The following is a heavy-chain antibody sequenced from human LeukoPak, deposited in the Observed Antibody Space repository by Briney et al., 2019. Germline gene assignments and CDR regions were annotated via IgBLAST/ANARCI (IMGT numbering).Heavy chain of an antibody. J-gene: IGHJ4*02. CDR3: ARGIVGATSFDY. Sequence: VASVKVSCKASGGTFSSYAISWVRQAPGQGLEWMGGIIPIFGTANYAQKFQGRVTITTDESTSTAYMELNSLRSEDTAVYYCARGIVGATSFDYWGQGTLVTVSS. CDR1: GGTFSSYA. D-gene: IGHD1-26*01. CDR2: IIPIFGTA. V-gene: IGHV1-69*05.